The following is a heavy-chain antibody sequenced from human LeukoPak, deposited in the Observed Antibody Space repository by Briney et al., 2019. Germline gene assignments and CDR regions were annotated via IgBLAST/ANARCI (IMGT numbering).Heavy chain of an antibody. J-gene: IGHJ4*02. Sequence: SETLSLTCAVYGGSFSGYYWSWIRQPPGKGLEWIGEINHSGSTNYNPSLKSRITISVDTSKNQFSLKLNSVTAADTAVYYCARQAYDFWSGPFDYWGQGTLVTVSS. V-gene: IGHV4-34*01. CDR1: GGSFSGYY. CDR3: ARQAYDFWSGPFDY. CDR2: INHSGST. D-gene: IGHD3-3*01.